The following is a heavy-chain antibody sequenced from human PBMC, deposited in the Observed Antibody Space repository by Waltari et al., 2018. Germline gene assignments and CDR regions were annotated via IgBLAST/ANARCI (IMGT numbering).Heavy chain of an antibody. J-gene: IGHJ4*02. V-gene: IGHV1-69*16. CDR3: ARDGDYGGNAPSDY. D-gene: IGHD2-15*01. CDR1: GGSFRSYS. CDR2: IIRTLGIA. Sequence: QVQLVQSGAEVKKPGSSGKVSCTASGGSFRSYSINWVRQVPGQGPEWMGGIIRTLGIADYAPKFQDRVTISADEFTRTAYMEVRSLLPEDTAVYYCARDGDYGGNAPSDYWGQGTLVTVSS.